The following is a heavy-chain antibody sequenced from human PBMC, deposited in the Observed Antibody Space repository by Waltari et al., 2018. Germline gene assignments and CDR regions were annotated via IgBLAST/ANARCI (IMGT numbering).Heavy chain of an antibody. CDR1: GYTFTDYY. CDR3: ATLPSSYCGGDCPHLIFC. V-gene: IGHV1-69-2*01. J-gene: IGHJ4*02. D-gene: IGHD2-21*01. Sequence: EVQLVQSGAEVKKPGATVNISCKASGYTFTDYYMHWVQLAPGKGLDWMGRVDPEDGETIYAEKFQGRVTITADTSTDTAYMELSSLRSEDTAVYYCATLPSSYCGGDCPHLIFCWGQGTLVTVSS. CDR2: VDPEDGET.